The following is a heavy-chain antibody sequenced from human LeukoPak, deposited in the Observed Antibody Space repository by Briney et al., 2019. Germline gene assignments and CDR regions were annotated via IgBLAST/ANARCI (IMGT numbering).Heavy chain of an antibody. CDR1: GGSISSYF. CDR2: IYYSGST. CDR3: ARVSADCSGGSCYSRDYYFDY. Sequence: PSETLSLTCTVSGGSISSYFWSWIRQPPGKGLEWIGYIYYSGSTNYNPSLKSRVTISVDTSKNQFSLKLSSVTAADTAVYYCARVSADCSGGSCYSRDYYFDYWGQGTLSPSPQ. J-gene: IGHJ4*02. D-gene: IGHD2-15*01. V-gene: IGHV4-59*01.